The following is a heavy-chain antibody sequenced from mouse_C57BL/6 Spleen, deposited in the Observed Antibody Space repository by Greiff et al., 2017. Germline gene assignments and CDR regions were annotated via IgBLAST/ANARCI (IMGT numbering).Heavy chain of an antibody. V-gene: IGHV5-9*01. CDR1: GFTFSSYT. D-gene: IGHD2-5*01. CDR2: ISGGGGNT. J-gene: IGHJ3*01. CDR3: ARHDYSNYLAWFAY. Sequence: EVMLVESGGGLVKPGGSLKLSCAASGFTFSSYTMSWVRQTPEKRLEWVATISGGGGNTYYPDSVKGRFTIPRDTSKNTLYLQLSSLRSEDTALYYCARHDYSNYLAWFAYWGQGTLVTVSA.